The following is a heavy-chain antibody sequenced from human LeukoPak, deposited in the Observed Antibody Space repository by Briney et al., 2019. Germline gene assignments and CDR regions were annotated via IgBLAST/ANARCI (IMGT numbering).Heavy chain of an antibody. D-gene: IGHD3-10*01. CDR3: ARDAVVRGVITRYYYYYMDV. CDR1: GYTFTGYY. J-gene: IGHJ6*03. CDR2: INPNSGGT. Sequence: ASVKVSCKASGYTFTGYYMHWVRQAPGQGLEWMGWINPNSGGTNYAQKFQGRVTMTRDTSISTAYMELSRLRSDDTAVYYCARDAVVRGVITRYYYYYMDVWGQGTLVTVSS. V-gene: IGHV1-2*02.